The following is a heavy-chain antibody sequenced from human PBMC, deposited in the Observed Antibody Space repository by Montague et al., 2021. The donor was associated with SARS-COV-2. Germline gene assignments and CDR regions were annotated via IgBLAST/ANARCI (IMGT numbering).Heavy chain of an antibody. J-gene: IGHJ6*02. V-gene: IGHV4-59*01. CDR1: GGSITSFY. CDR3: ARARRATHGFLEWGVARDYHCFYAMDV. Sequence: SETLSLTCTVSGGSITSFYWSWIRQSPGEGLEWIGDIFPRGSANYNPALKSRVTISVATSQNLISLPLRSVTAGDTAVDHCARARRATHGFLEWGVARDYHCFYAMDVWGQGTTVIVSS. CDR2: IFPRGSA. D-gene: IGHD3-3*01.